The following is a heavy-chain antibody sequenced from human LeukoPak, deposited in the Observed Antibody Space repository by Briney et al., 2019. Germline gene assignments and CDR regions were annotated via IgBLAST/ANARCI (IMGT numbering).Heavy chain of an antibody. V-gene: IGHV3-23*01. Sequence: GGSLRLSCAASGFTFNNFPMSWVRQVPGKGLEWVSSISGSGGTTYYAGSVRGRFTISRDNAKKTLFLHMRSLRAEDTALYYCAKDGYFHDSSGYSYFDSWDQGILVSVSS. CDR1: GFTFNNFP. CDR3: AKDGYFHDSSGYSYFDS. CDR2: ISGSGGTT. J-gene: IGHJ4*02. D-gene: IGHD3-22*01.